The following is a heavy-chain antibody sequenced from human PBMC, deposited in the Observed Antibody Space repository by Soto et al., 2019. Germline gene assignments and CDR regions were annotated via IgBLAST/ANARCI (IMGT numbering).Heavy chain of an antibody. J-gene: IGHJ3*02. V-gene: IGHV1-3*01. D-gene: IGHD6-19*01. CDR1: GYTFTSYA. CDR2: INAGNGNT. Sequence: GASVKVSCKASGYTFTSYAMHWVRQAPGQRLEWMGWINAGNGNTKYSQKFQGRVTITRDTSASTAYMELSSLRSEDTAVYYCARFGRWQWLDLYAFDIWGQGTMVTVSS. CDR3: ARFGRWQWLDLYAFDI.